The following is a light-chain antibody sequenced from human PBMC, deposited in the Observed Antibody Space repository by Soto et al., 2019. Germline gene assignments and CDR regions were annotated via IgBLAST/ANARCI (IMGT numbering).Light chain of an antibody. V-gene: IGKV1-5*01. CDR2: DVS. J-gene: IGKJ1*01. CDR3: QQYNSYSEA. Sequence: IQMTQSPSTLSAFVRDRVSITCRASQSITGWLAWYQQKPGKAPKLLIFDVSSLESGVPSRFSGSGSGTDFTLTITSLQPDDFATYYCQQYNSYSEAFGQGTKVDIK. CDR1: QSITGW.